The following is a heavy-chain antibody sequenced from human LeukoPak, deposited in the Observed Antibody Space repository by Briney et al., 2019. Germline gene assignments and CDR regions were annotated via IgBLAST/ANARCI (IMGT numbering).Heavy chain of an antibody. Sequence: SETLSLTCTVSGYSISSGYYWGWIRQPPGKGLEWIGYIYYSGSTNYNPSLKSRVTISVDSSKNQFSLKLSSVTAADTAVYYCMGYGDPTGTAFDIWGQGTMVTVSS. CDR1: GYSISSGYY. J-gene: IGHJ3*02. V-gene: IGHV4-61*05. CDR3: MGYGDPTGTAFDI. CDR2: IYYSGST. D-gene: IGHD4-17*01.